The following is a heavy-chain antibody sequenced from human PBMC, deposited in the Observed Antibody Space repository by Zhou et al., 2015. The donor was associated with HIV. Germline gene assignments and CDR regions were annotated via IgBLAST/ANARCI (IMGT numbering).Heavy chain of an antibody. D-gene: IGHD3-10*01. CDR2: MNPNSGNT. Sequence: QVQLVQSGAEVKKPGASVKVSCKASGYTFTSYDINWVRQATGQGLEWMGWMNPNSGNTGYAQKFQGRVTMTRNTSKSTAYMELSSLRSEDTAVYYCARVGAPYYYGSGSYYYGMDVWGRRDHGHRLL. CDR3: ARVGAPYYYGSGSYYYGMDV. V-gene: IGHV1-8*01. CDR1: GYTFTSYD. J-gene: IGHJ6*02.